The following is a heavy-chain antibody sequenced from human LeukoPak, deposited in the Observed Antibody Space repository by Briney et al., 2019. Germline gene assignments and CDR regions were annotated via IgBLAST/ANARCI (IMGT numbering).Heavy chain of an antibody. Sequence: PSGTLSLTCAVSGGSISSSNWWSWVRQPPGKGLEWIGEISHSGSTNDNPSLKSRVTRSVDKSKNQFSLKLSPVTAADTAVYYCARHVVAGWHFDLWGRGTLVTVSS. D-gene: IGHD6-19*01. V-gene: IGHV4-4*02. CDR3: ARHVVAGWHFDL. J-gene: IGHJ2*01. CDR2: ISHSGST. CDR1: GGSISSSNW.